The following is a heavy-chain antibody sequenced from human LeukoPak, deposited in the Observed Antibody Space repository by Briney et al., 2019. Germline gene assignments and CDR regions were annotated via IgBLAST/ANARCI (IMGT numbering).Heavy chain of an antibody. CDR1: GGSFSGYY. J-gene: IGHJ3*02. CDR3: AKSNGYGLVDI. Sequence: SETLSLTCAVYGGSFSGYYWSWIRQPPGKGLEWIGEINHSGSTNYNPSLKSRVTISLDTSRNQFSLNLNSVTAADTAVYYCAKSNGYGLVDIWGQGTMVTVSS. CDR2: INHSGST. D-gene: IGHD3-10*01. V-gene: IGHV4-34*01.